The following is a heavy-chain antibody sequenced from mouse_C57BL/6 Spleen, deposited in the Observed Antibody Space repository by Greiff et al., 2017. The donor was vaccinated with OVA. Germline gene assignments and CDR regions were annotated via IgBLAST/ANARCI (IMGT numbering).Heavy chain of an antibody. CDR3: ARDYGSSLYAMDY. J-gene: IGHJ4*01. CDR2: IWSGGST. V-gene: IGHV2-2*01. CDR1: GFSLTSYG. Sequence: VQVVESGPGLVQPSQSLSITCTVSGFSLTSYGVHWVRQSPGKGLEWLGVIWSGGSTDYNAAFISRLSISKDNSKSQVFFKMNSLQADDTAIYHCARDYGSSLYAMDYWGQGTSVTVSS. D-gene: IGHD1-1*01.